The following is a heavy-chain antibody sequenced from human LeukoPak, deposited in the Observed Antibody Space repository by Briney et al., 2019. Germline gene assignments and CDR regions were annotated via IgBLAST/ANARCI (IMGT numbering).Heavy chain of an antibody. V-gene: IGHV4-59*01. Sequence: SETLSLTCTVSGGSFSSYYWSWIRQPPGKGLEWIGYIYYSGDTNYNPSLKSRVTISLGTSKNQFSLKLTSVTAADTAVYYCARASTYYYEGSGYPPGFDYWGQGTLVTVSS. CDR1: GGSFSSYY. D-gene: IGHD3-22*01. CDR2: IYYSGDT. CDR3: ARASTYYYEGSGYPPGFDY. J-gene: IGHJ4*02.